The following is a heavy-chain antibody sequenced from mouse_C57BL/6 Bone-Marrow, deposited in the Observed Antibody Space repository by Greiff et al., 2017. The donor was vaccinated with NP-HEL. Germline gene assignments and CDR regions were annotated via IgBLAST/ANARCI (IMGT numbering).Heavy chain of an antibody. CDR2: IYPRSGNT. V-gene: IGHV1-81*01. CDR1: GYTFTSYG. D-gene: IGHD2-5*01. Sequence: QVQLKQSGAELARPGASVKLSCKASGYTFTSYGISWVKQRTGQGLEWIGEIYPRSGNTYYNEKFKGKATLTADKSSSTAYMELRSLTSEDSAVYFCARGDYSNYVDYWGQGTTLTVSS. CDR3: ARGDYSNYVDY. J-gene: IGHJ2*01.